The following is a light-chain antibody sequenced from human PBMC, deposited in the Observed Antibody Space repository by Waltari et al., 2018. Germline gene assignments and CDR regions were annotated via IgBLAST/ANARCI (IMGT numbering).Light chain of an antibody. Sequence: EIVLTQSPGTLSLSLGDRATLSCRASQSIGRSVVWYQQRPGQAPRLLIYDISRRATGIPDRFSGSGYGTDFSLTISRLEPEDFAVYYCQKYERLPATFGQGTTVESK. CDR3: QKYERLPAT. CDR2: DIS. V-gene: IGKV3-20*01. J-gene: IGKJ1*01. CDR1: QSIGRS.